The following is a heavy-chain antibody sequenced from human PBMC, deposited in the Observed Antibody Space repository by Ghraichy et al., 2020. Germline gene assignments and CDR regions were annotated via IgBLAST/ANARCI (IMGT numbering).Heavy chain of an antibody. CDR2: INSDGSST. Sequence: GESLNISCAASGFTFSNYWMHWVRQAPGKGLVWVSHINSDGSSTTYADSVKGRFTISRDNAKNTLYLQMNSLRAEDTAVYYCADPFAAAILWGQGTLVTVSS. CDR3: ADPFAAAIL. D-gene: IGHD6-13*01. V-gene: IGHV3-74*01. CDR1: GFTFSNYW. J-gene: IGHJ4*02.